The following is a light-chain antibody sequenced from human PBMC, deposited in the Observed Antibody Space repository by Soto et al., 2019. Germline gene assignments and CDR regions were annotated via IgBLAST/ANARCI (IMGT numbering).Light chain of an antibody. CDR3: QQSYSSPPT. Sequence: DIQMTQSPSSLSASVGDRVTITCRASRSVSNYLNWYQQKPGKAPKLLIYAASSLQSGVPSRFSGSRSGPDFTLTISSLQPEDFATYYCQQSYSSPPTFGQGTKV. V-gene: IGKV1-39*01. CDR2: AAS. J-gene: IGKJ1*01. CDR1: RSVSNY.